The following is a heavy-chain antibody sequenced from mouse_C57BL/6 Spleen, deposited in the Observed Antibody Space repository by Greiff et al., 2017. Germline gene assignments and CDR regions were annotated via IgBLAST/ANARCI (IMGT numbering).Heavy chain of an antibody. CDR1: GYTFTSYW. J-gene: IGHJ2*01. Sequence: QVQLQQPGAELVRPGSSVKLSCKASGYTFTSYWLHWVKQRPIQGLEWIGNIDPSDSETHYNQKFKDKATLTVDKSSSTAYMQLSSLTSEDSAVYSCARAGGNPYFDYWGQGTTLTVSS. CDR2: IDPSDSET. V-gene: IGHV1-52*01. CDR3: ARAGGNPYFDY. D-gene: IGHD2-1*01.